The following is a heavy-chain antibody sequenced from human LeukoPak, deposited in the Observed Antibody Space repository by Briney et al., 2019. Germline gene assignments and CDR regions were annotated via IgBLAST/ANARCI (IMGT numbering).Heavy chain of an antibody. V-gene: IGHV3-48*01. D-gene: IGHD6-13*01. CDR1: GFTFSSYS. CDR3: ARDGSSWYDY. CDR2: ISSSSSTI. Sequence: GGSLRLSCAASGFTFSSYSMNWVRQAPGKGLEWVSYISSSSSTIYYADSVKGRFTISRDNAKNSLYLQMNSLRSDDTAVYYCARDGSSWYDYWGQGTLVTVSS. J-gene: IGHJ4*02.